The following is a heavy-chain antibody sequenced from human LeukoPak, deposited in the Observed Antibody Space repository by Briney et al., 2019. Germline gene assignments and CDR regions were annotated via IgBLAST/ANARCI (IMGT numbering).Heavy chain of an antibody. CDR2: IYYSGST. Sequence: SETLSLTCTVSGGSISSYYWSWIRQPPGKGLEWIGYIYYSGSTNYNPSLKSRVTISVDTSKNQFSLKLSSVTAADTAVYYCARDYYGSGSYGSLNFDYWGQGALVTVSS. V-gene: IGHV4-59*01. CDR1: GGSISSYY. J-gene: IGHJ4*02. CDR3: ARDYYGSGSYGSLNFDY. D-gene: IGHD3-10*01.